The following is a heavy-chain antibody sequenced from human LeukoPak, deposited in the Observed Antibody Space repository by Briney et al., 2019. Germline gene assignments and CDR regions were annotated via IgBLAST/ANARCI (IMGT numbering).Heavy chain of an antibody. CDR2: INHSGST. V-gene: IGHV4-34*01. D-gene: IGHD1-26*01. Sequence: SETLSLTCAVYGGSFSGYYWSRIRQPPGKGLEWIGEINHSGSTNYNPSLKSRVTISVDTSKNQFSLKLSSVTAADTAVYYCATREWSGSYAYYFDYWGQGTLVTVSS. CDR3: ATREWSGSYAYYFDY. J-gene: IGHJ4*02. CDR1: GGSFSGYY.